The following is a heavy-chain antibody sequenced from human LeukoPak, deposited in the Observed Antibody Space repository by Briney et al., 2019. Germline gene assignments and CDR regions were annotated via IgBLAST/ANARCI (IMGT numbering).Heavy chain of an antibody. D-gene: IGHD3-10*01. CDR2: IYYSGST. CDR1: GGSISSYY. CDR3: ARVAIPVVRGVITPFDY. J-gene: IGHJ4*02. V-gene: IGHV4-59*01. Sequence: SETLSLTCTVSGGSISSYYWSWIRQPPGKGLEWIGYIYYSGSTNYNPSLKSRVTISVDTSKNQFSLKLSSVTAADTAVYYCARVAIPVVRGVITPFDYWGQGTLVTVSS.